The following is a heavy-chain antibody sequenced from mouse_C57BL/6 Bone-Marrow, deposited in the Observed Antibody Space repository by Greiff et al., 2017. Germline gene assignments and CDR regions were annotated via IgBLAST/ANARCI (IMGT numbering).Heavy chain of an antibody. Sequence: EVQLQQSGPELVKPGASVKIPCKASGYTFTDYNMDWVKQSHGKSLEWIGDINPNNGGTIYNQKFKGKATLTVDKSSSTAYMELRSLTSEDTAVYYCARRIYDGGYYAMDYWGQGTSVTVSS. CDR2: INPNNGGT. J-gene: IGHJ4*01. CDR3: ARRIYDGGYYAMDY. V-gene: IGHV1-18*01. D-gene: IGHD2-12*01. CDR1: GYTFTDYN.